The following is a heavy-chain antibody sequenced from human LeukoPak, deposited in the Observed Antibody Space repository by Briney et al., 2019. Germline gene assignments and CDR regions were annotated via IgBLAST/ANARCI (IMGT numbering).Heavy chain of an antibody. CDR1: GFTFSSYG. J-gene: IGHJ4*02. Sequence: GGSLRLSCAASGFTFSSYGMHWVRQAPGKGLEWVAVISYDGSNKYYADSVKGRFTISRDNSKNTLYLQMNSLRAEDTAVYHCAKAGIAVAAYFDYWGQGTLVTVSS. V-gene: IGHV3-30*18. CDR2: ISYDGSNK. CDR3: AKAGIAVAAYFDY. D-gene: IGHD6-19*01.